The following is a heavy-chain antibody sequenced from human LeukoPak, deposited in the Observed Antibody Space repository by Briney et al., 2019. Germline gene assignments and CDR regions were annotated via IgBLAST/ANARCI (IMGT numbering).Heavy chain of an antibody. CDR2: IYTSGST. Sequence: SETLSLTCTVSGGSISSYYWSWIRQPAGKGLEWIGRIYTSGSTNYNPSLKSRVTMSVDTSKNQFSLKLSSVTAADTAVYYCAREGYSSSWYRPSYFDYWGQGILVTVSS. V-gene: IGHV4-4*07. D-gene: IGHD6-13*01. CDR1: GGSISSYY. CDR3: AREGYSSSWYRPSYFDY. J-gene: IGHJ4*02.